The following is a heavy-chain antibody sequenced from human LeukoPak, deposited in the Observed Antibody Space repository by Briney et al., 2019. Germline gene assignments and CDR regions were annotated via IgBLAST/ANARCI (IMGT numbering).Heavy chain of an antibody. CDR1: GYTFTGYY. J-gene: IGHJ4*02. CDR3: ARGGYYYDSSGYYRVDYFDY. Sequence: ASVKVSCKASGYTFTGYYMHWVRQAPGQGLEWMGIINPSGGSTSYAQKFQGRVTMTRDMSTSTVYMELSSLRSEDTAVYYCARGGYYYDSSGYYRVDYFDYWGQGTLVTVSS. CDR2: INPSGGST. D-gene: IGHD3-22*01. V-gene: IGHV1-46*01.